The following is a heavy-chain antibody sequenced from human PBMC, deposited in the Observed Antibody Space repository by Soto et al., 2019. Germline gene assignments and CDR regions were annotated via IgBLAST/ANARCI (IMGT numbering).Heavy chain of an antibody. CDR2: IIPIFGTA. J-gene: IGHJ4*02. CDR3: ARGYIEYSSSSGFDY. CDR1: GGTFSSYA. V-gene: IGHV1-69*13. Sequence: SVKVSFKASGGTFSSYAISWVRQAPGQGLEWMGGIIPIFGTANYAQKFQGRVTITADESTSTAYMELSSLRSEDTAVYYCARGYIEYSSSSGFDYWGQGTPVTVSS. D-gene: IGHD6-6*01.